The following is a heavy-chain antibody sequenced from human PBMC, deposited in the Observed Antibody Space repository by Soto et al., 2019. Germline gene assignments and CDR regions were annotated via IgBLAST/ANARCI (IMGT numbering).Heavy chain of an antibody. Sequence: QVQLVQSGAEVKKPGASVKVSCKASGYTFTSYDINWVRHATGQGLEWMGWMNPNSGNTGYAHKYQGRTTMTRNTSISTAYMKLSSLRSEDTAVYYCAREKTSYGMDVWGQGTTVTVSS. V-gene: IGHV1-8*01. J-gene: IGHJ6*02. CDR2: MNPNSGNT. CDR1: GYTFTSYD. CDR3: AREKTSYGMDV.